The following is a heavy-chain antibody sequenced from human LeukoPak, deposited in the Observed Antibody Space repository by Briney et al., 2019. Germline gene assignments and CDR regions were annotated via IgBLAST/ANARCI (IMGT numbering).Heavy chain of an antibody. D-gene: IGHD3-16*02. V-gene: IGHV3-23*01. J-gene: IGHJ3*02. CDR1: GFTFSSYA. CDR3: AKAIHYDYVWGSYRNDAFDI. Sequence: GGSLRLSCAASGFTFSSYAMSWVRQAPGRGLEWVSAISGSGGSTYYADSVKGRFTFSRDNSKNTLYLQMNSLRAEDTAVYYCAKAIHYDYVWGSYRNDAFDIWGQGTMVTVSS. CDR2: ISGSGGST.